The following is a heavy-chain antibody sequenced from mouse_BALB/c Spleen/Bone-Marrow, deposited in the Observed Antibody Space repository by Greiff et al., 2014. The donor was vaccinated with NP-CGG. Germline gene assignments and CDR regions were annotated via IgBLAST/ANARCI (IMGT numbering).Heavy chain of an antibody. V-gene: IGHV1S81*02. CDR2: ISPSNGRS. CDR1: GYSFTSYR. D-gene: IGHD2-12*01. CDR3: TRSELRRGGYALDY. J-gene: IGHJ4*01. Sequence: VQLQQSRAELVKPGASVKLSCKASGYSFTSYRMHWVKQRPGQGLEWIGEISPSNGRSNYNEKFKSKATLTVDKSSSTAYMQLSGLTSEDSAVYYCTRSELRRGGYALDYWGLGTSVTVSS.